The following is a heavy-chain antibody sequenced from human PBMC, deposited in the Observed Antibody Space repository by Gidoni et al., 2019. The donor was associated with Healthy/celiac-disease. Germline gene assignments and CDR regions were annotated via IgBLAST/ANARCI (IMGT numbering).Heavy chain of an antibody. CDR1: GGSFSGYY. Sequence: QVQLQQWVAGLLQPSATLSLTCAVYGGSFSGYYWSWIRQPPGKGLEWIGEINHSGSTNYNPSLKSRVTISVDTSKNQFSLKLSSVTAADTAVYYCARGGGYVVAVAAYTACFDYWGQGTLVTVSS. CDR3: ARGGGYVVAVAAYTACFDY. D-gene: IGHD6-19*01. J-gene: IGHJ4*02. V-gene: IGHV4-34*01. CDR2: INHSGST.